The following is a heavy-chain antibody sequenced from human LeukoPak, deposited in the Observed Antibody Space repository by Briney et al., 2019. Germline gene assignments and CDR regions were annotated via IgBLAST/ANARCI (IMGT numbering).Heavy chain of an antibody. V-gene: IGHV3-7*03. J-gene: IGHJ4*02. Sequence: GGSLRLSCAASGFTFSSYWMSWVRQAPGKGLEWVANIKQDGSEKYYVDSVKGRFTISRDNAKNSLYLQMNSLRAEDTAVYYCAREWGRGYCSSTSCWLKDYWGQGTLVTVSS. CDR1: GFTFSSYW. CDR2: IKQDGSEK. CDR3: AREWGRGYCSSTSCWLKDY. D-gene: IGHD2-2*01.